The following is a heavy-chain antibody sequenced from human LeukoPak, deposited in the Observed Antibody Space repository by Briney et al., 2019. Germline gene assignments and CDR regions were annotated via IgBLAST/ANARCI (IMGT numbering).Heavy chain of an antibody. CDR1: GFTFSSYA. V-gene: IGHV3-30-3*01. J-gene: IGHJ4*02. CDR3: ARGPIRPSYYDFWSGPLDY. CDR2: ISYDGSNK. Sequence: GRSLRLSCAASGFTFSSYAMHWVRQAPGKGLEWVAVISYDGSNKYYADSVKGRFTTSRDNSKNTLYLQMNSLRAEDTAVYYCARGPIRPSYYDFWSGPLDYWGQGTLVTVSS. D-gene: IGHD3-3*01.